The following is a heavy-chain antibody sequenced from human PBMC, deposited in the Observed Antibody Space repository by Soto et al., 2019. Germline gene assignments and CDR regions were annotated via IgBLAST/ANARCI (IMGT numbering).Heavy chain of an antibody. D-gene: IGHD2-8*01. CDR3: ARGFSSTNGIVLLLRPIDY. V-gene: IGHV1-18*01. J-gene: IGHJ4*02. CDR1: GYTFTSYG. CDR2: ISAYNGNT. Sequence: GASVKVSCKASGYTFTSYGISWVRQAPGQGLKWMGWISAYNGNTNYAQKIQGRVTMTTDTSTSTAYMELRRLRSDDTAVYYCARGFSSTNGIVLLLRPIDYWGQGTLVSVSS.